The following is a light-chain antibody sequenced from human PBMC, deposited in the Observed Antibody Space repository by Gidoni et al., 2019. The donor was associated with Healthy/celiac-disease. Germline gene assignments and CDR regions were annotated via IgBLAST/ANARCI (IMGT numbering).Light chain of an antibody. CDR3: QKYNSALT. J-gene: IGKJ3*01. V-gene: IGKV1-27*01. Sequence: DIQMTQSPSSLSASVGDRVTITCRASHGISNYLAWYQQKPGKVPKLLIYAASTLQSGVPSRFSGSGSGTDFTLNISSLQPEDVATYYCQKYNSALTFGPGTKVDIK. CDR1: HGISNY. CDR2: AAS.